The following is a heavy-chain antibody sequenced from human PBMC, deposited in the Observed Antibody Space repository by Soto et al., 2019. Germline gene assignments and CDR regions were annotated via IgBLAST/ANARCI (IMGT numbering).Heavy chain of an antibody. CDR3: ARVLTYCSSTSCHYAFDI. CDR2: INPNSGGT. Sequence: VKVSCKASGYTFTGYYIHWVRQAPGQGLEWMGWINPNSGGTNYAQKFQGWVTMTRDTSISTAYMELSRLRSDDTAVYYCARVLTYCSSTSCHYAFDIWGQGTMVTVSS. V-gene: IGHV1-2*04. J-gene: IGHJ3*02. D-gene: IGHD2-2*01. CDR1: GYTFTGYY.